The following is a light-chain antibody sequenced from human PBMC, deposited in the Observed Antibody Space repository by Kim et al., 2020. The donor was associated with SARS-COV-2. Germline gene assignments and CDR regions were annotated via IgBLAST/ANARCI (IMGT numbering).Light chain of an antibody. J-gene: IGKJ2*01. CDR2: AAS. Sequence: DIQMTQSPSSLSASVGDRVTITCRSSQSISSYLNWYQQKPGKAPKLLIYAASSLQSGVPSRFSGSGSRTDFTLTISSLQPEDVATYYCQHNYSTPYTFGQGTKLEIK. CDR1: QSISSY. CDR3: QHNYSTPYT. V-gene: IGKV1-39*01.